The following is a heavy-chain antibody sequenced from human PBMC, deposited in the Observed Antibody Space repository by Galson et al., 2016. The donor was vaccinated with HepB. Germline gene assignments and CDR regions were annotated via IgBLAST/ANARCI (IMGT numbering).Heavy chain of an antibody. V-gene: IGHV3-23*01. CDR1: GLTFNSYA. J-gene: IGHJ4*02. D-gene: IGHD6-19*01. CDR3: AKIDSSAWYPRGVY. Sequence: SLRLSCAGSGLTFNSYAMHWVRQAPGKGLEWVSGLRGSGSSTFYADSVKGRLTISRDKSKNTVFLQMNSLRVEDTAIYYCAKIDSSAWYPRGVYWGRGTLVTVSS. CDR2: LRGSGSST.